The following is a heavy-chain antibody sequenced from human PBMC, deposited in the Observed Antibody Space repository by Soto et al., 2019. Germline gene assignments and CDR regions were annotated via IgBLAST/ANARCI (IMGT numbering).Heavy chain of an antibody. V-gene: IGHV2-5*02. D-gene: IGHD2-21*01. CDR3: ARGGMWRSFDF. CDR2: IYGDDDK. Sequence: QITLKESGPTLVKPTQTLTLTCTFSGFSLSTTGVGVGWIRQPPGKALEWLALIYGDDDKRYSPSLKSRLTITGDTSENQVVLTMTDMDPVDSATYYCARGGMWRSFDFWGQGTLVTVSS. CDR1: GFSLSTTGVG. J-gene: IGHJ4*02.